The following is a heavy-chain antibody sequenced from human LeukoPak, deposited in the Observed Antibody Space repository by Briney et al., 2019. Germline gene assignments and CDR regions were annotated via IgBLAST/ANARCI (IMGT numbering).Heavy chain of an antibody. CDR3: ARDHSADYGGNENH. V-gene: IGHV3-7*01. CDR1: GFTFSNYW. CDR2: IKQDGSEK. D-gene: IGHD4-23*01. J-gene: IGHJ5*02. Sequence: PGGSLRLSCAASGFTFSNYWMSWVRQAPGKGLEWVAHIKQDGSEKYYVDSLKGRFTISRDNAKNSLYLQMNSPRAEDTAVYYCARDHSADYGGNENHWGQGTLVTVSS.